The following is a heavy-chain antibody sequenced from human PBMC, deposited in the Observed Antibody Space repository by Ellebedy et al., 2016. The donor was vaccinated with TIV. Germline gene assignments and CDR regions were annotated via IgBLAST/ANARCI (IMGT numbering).Heavy chain of an antibody. CDR3: ARAHGGFLEWLSFDY. CDR1: GGSISSYY. V-gene: IGHV4-59*01. CDR2: IYYSGST. Sequence: MPGGSLRLSCTVSGGSISSYYWSWIRQPPGKGLEWIGYIYYSGSTNYNPSLKSRVTISVDTSKNQFSLKLSSVTAADTAVYYCARAHGGFLEWLSFDYWGQGTLVTVSS. J-gene: IGHJ4*02. D-gene: IGHD3-3*01.